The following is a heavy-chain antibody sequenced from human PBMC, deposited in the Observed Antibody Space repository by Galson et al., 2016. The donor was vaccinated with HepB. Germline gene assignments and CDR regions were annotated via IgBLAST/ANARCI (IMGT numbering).Heavy chain of an antibody. D-gene: IGHD2-15*01. J-gene: IGHJ4*02. V-gene: IGHV3-73*01. CDR1: GFTFSGSA. Sequence: SLRLSCAASGFTFSGSAMHWVRQASGKGLEWVGRIRSNANSYATAYAASVKGRFTISRDDSKNTAYLQMNSLKTEDTAVYYCTRHGNARGGSPFDYWGQGTLVTVSS. CDR3: TRHGNARGGSPFDY. CDR2: IRSNANSYAT.